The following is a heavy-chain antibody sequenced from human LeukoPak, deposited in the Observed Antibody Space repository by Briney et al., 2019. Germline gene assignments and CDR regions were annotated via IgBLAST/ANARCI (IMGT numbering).Heavy chain of an antibody. D-gene: IGHD3-22*01. CDR1: GFTFSSYS. CDR3: AKDLTYYYDSSGYYPPGLFDY. V-gene: IGHV3-21*04. Sequence: GGSLRLSCAASGFTFSSYSMNWVRQAPGKGLEWVSSISSSSSYIYYADSVKGRFTISRDNAKNSLYLQMNSLRAEDTAVYYCAKDLTYYYDSSGYYPPGLFDYWGQGTLVTVSS. CDR2: ISSSSSYI. J-gene: IGHJ4*02.